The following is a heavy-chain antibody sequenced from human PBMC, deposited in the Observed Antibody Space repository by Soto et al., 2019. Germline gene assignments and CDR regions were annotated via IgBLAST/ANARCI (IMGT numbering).Heavy chain of an antibody. CDR2: FGITGKSG. D-gene: IGHD1-26*01. J-gene: IGHJ3*02. CDR3: ARDHYYAFDI. V-gene: IGHV3-48*02. Sequence: GGSQRLSCAASGFTFSSYAMNWVRQAPGKGLEWVSWFGITGKSGDYADSVKGRFTVSRDNARNSVHLQMSSLRDEDTAVYYCARDHYYAFDIWGQGTMVTVSS. CDR1: GFTFSSYA.